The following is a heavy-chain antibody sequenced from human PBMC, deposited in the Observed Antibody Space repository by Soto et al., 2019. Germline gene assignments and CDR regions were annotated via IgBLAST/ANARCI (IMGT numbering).Heavy chain of an antibody. Sequence: QVQLQESGPGLVKPSQTLSLTCTVSGGSISSGDYYWSWIRQPPGKGLEWIGYIYYSGSTYYNPSLKSRVTISVDTSKNQFSLKLSSVTAADTAVYYCARAWNPFCGGDCYSGGFDYWGQGTLVTVSS. D-gene: IGHD2-21*02. CDR2: IYYSGST. V-gene: IGHV4-30-4*01. J-gene: IGHJ4*02. CDR3: ARAWNPFCGGDCYSGGFDY. CDR1: GGSISSGDYY.